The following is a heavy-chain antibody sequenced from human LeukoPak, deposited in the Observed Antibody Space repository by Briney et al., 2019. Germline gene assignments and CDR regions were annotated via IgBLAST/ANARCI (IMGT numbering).Heavy chain of an antibody. CDR3: ARDGGIAARQRGYFFDY. Sequence: PGGSLRLSCAASGFTFSSYWMSWVRQAPGKGLEWVANIKQDGSEKYYVDSVKGRFTISRDNAKNSLYLQMNSLRAEDTAVYYCARDGGIAARQRGYFFDYWGQGTLVTVSS. CDR1: GFTFSSYW. J-gene: IGHJ4*02. V-gene: IGHV3-7*01. D-gene: IGHD6-6*01. CDR2: IKQDGSEK.